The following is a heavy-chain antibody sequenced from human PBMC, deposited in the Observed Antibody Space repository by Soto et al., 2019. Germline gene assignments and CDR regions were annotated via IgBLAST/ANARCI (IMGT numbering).Heavy chain of an antibody. D-gene: IGHD3-10*01. J-gene: IGHJ6*02. Sequence: QVQLVQSGAEVKKPGSSVKVSCKASGGTFSSYTISWVRQAPGQGLEWMGRIIPILGIANYAQKFQGRVKISADKSTSTAYMELCSLRSEGTAVYYCAVSPRTMDDRGYYGMDVWGQGTTVTVSS. CDR1: GGTFSSYT. CDR2: IIPILGIA. CDR3: AVSPRTMDDRGYYGMDV. V-gene: IGHV1-69*02.